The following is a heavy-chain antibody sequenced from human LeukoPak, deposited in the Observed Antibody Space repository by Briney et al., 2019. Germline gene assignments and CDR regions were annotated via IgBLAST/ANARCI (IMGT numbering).Heavy chain of an antibody. CDR1: GYTFTSYG. J-gene: IGHJ5*02. D-gene: IGHD6-13*01. V-gene: IGHV1-18*01. CDR2: ISAYNGNT. Sequence: GASVKVSCKASGYTFTSYGISWVRQAPGQGLEWMGWISAYNGNTNYAQKLQGRVTMTTDTSTSTAYMELRSLRSDDTAVYYCAREIAAAECSNWFDPWGQGTLVTVSS. CDR3: AREIAAAECSNWFDP.